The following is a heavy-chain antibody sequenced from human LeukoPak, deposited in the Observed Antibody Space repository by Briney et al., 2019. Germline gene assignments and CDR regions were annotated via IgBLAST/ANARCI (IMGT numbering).Heavy chain of an antibody. D-gene: IGHD2-2*01. CDR3: ARGTHYSFDI. J-gene: IGHJ3*02. Sequence: GGSLRLSCAASGFTFSSYWMMWVRQAPGKGLEWVANIKEDGSEEYYVDSVKGRFTISRDNAKNSLYLQMNSLGAEDTAVYYCARGTHYSFDIWGQGTTVTVSS. V-gene: IGHV3-7*04. CDR1: GFTFSSYW. CDR2: IKEDGSEE.